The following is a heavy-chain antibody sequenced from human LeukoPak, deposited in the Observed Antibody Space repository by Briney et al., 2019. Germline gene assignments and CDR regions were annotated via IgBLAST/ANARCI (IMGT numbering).Heavy chain of an antibody. J-gene: IGHJ5*02. CDR1: GFTFSSYW. Sequence: QPGGSLRLSCAASGFTFSSYWMHWVRQAPGKGLVWVSRINSDGCSTSYADSVKGRFTISRDNAKNTLYLQMNSLRAEDTAVYYCARVVNWNYLYWFDPWGQGTLVTVSS. CDR2: INSDGCST. D-gene: IGHD1-7*01. CDR3: ARVVNWNYLYWFDP. V-gene: IGHV3-74*01.